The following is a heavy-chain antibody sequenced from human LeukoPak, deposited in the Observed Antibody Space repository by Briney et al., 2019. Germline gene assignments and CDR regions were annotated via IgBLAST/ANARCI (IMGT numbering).Heavy chain of an antibody. D-gene: IGHD3-22*01. CDR2: IYSSGST. V-gene: IGHV4-59*01. J-gene: IGHJ2*01. CDR1: GGSISSYY. Sequence: SETLSLTCTVSGGSISSYYWSWIRQPPGKGLEWIGYIYSSGSTKYNPSLKSRVTISVDTSKNQFSLKLSSVTAADTAVYYCARARVRSYSYDSSGFYTSDWHFDLWGRGTLVTVSS. CDR3: ARARVRSYSYDSSGFYTSDWHFDL.